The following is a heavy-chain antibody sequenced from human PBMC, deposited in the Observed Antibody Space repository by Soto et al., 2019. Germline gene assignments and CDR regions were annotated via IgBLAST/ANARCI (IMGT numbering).Heavy chain of an antibody. CDR2: IYHGGST. J-gene: IGHJ5*02. D-gene: IGHD3-22*01. CDR3: ARVGPWVPYYCDSRPYTFENWFDP. V-gene: IGHV4-38-2*01. CDR1: GYSINSADY. Sequence: PSDTLYLICAVSGYSINSADYWAWLQQPPGKGLEWIGSIYHGGSTYYDPSLNSRVTLSIDMTTNRVSLILNSVTAADTAVYYCARVGPWVPYYCDSRPYTFENWFDPWGQGTLVTVYS.